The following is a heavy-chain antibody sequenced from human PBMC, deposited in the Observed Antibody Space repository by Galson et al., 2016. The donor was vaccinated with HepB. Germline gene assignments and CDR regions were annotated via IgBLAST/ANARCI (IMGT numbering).Heavy chain of an antibody. Sequence: QSGAEVKKSGESLKISCQASGFDFTVYWIGWVRQMPGKGLEWMGIIHPGDSRTTYSPSFQGQVTISADKSTNTAYLQWISLKSSDTAIYYCARGFCLGSSCYSNFQLWGQGATVTVSS. CDR3: ARGFCLGSSCYSNFQL. J-gene: IGHJ6*02. CDR1: GFDFTVYW. CDR2: IHPGDSRT. V-gene: IGHV5-51*01. D-gene: IGHD2-15*01.